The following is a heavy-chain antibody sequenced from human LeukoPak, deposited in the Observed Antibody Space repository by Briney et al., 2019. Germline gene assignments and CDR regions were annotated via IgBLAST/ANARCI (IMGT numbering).Heavy chain of an antibody. CDR2: ISYDGSNK. V-gene: IGHV3-30-3*01. D-gene: IGHD1-26*01. CDR1: GFTFSSYA. CDR3: AKVQEWELTY. Sequence: GRSLRLSCAASGFTFSSYAMHWVRQAPGKGLEWVAVISYDGSNKYYADSVKGRFTISRDNSKNTLYLQMNGLRAEDTAVYYCAKVQEWELTYWGQGTLVTVSS. J-gene: IGHJ4*02.